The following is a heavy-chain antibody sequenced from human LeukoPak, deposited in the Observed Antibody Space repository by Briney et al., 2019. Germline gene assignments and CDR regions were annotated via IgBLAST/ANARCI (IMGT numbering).Heavy chain of an antibody. V-gene: IGHV3-23*01. CDR2: ISGSGGST. Sequence: GGSLRLSCAASGFTFSSYAMSWVRQAPGKGLEWVSAISGSGGSTYYADSVKGRFTISRDNSKNTLYLQMNSLRAEDAAVYYCAKDHSSGWGFFDYWGQGTLVTVSS. CDR3: AKDHSSGWGFFDY. J-gene: IGHJ4*02. CDR1: GFTFSSYA. D-gene: IGHD6-19*01.